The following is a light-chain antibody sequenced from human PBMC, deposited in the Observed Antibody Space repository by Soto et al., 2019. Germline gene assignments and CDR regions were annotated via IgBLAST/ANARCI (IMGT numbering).Light chain of an antibody. V-gene: IGKV3-11*01. CDR2: DAS. CDR3: HQXTTWPPGMYT. Sequence: EIVLTQSPATLSLSPGERATLSCRASQSVNNYLAWYQQKPGQAPRLLIYDASNRATGIPARFSGSGSGTDFTLTISSLEPEDFAVYYCHQXTTWPPGMYTFGQGTKLEIK. J-gene: IGKJ2*01. CDR1: QSVNNY.